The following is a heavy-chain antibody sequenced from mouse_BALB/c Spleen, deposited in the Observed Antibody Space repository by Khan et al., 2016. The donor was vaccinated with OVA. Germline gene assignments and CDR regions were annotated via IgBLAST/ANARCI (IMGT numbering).Heavy chain of an antibody. D-gene: IGHD1-1*01. V-gene: IGHV1-4*01. CDR1: GYTFTSYS. CDR2: INPSSGYT. J-gene: IGHJ3*01. Sequence: QVQLKESGAELARPGASVKMSCKASGYTFTSYSIHWIKLRPGQGLEWIGFINPSSGYTNYNQMFKDKATLTVDKSSTTVHMQLSSLSSDDSAVYNCVREEDYDRSDGWMAYWGQGTLVTVSA. CDR3: VREEDYDRSDGWMAY.